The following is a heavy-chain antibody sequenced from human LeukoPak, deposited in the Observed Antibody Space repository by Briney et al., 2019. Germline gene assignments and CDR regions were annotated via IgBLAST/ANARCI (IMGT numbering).Heavy chain of an antibody. V-gene: IGHV1-2*06. J-gene: IGHJ6*03. CDR3: ARAWGGYGFRYYYYYYMDV. Sequence: ASVKVSCKASGYTFTGYYMHWVRQAPGQGLEWMGRINPNSGGTNYAQKFQGRVTMTRDTSISTAYMELSSLRSEDTAVYYCARAWGGYGFRYYYYYYMDVWGKGTTVTVSS. D-gene: IGHD3-16*01. CDR2: INPNSGGT. CDR1: GYTFTGYY.